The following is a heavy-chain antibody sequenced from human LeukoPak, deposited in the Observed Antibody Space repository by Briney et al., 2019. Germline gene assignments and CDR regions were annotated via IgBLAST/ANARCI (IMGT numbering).Heavy chain of an antibody. D-gene: IGHD3-10*01. Sequence: PGGSLRLSCAASGFTFSSYWMSWVRQAPGKGLEWVANIKQDGSEKYYVDSVKGRFTISRDNAKNSLYLQMNSLRAEDTAVYYCARDFGGSGRRYYYYYYMDVWGKGITVTISS. J-gene: IGHJ6*03. CDR1: GFTFSSYW. CDR3: ARDFGGSGRRYYYYYYMDV. V-gene: IGHV3-7*01. CDR2: IKQDGSEK.